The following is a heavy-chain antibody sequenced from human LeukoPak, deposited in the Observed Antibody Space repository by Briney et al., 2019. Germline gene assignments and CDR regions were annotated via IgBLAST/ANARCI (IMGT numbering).Heavy chain of an antibody. J-gene: IGHJ4*02. D-gene: IGHD7-27*01. Sequence: GESLQFSCKTSGDSFSSYCSGWVGQMRGQGREWMGMVDPAVSETRYSPSSAGEVTISADKSISTAYLQWSSLKASDTAMYYCARQTSMGRSGDYWGEGTLVTVSA. V-gene: IGHV5-51*01. CDR1: GDSFSSYC. CDR2: VDPAVSET. CDR3: ARQTSMGRSGDY.